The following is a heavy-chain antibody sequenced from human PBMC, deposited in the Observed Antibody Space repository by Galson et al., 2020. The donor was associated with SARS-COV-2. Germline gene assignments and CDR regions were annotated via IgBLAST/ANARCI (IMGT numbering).Heavy chain of an antibody. CDR3: ASDLYNWIRGLDY. V-gene: IGHV3-30*01. CDR1: GFTFSTYA. D-gene: IGHD1-20*01. Sequence: GGSMRLSCATSGFTFSTYAMHWVRQAPGKGPEWVAVISYDGSNKYYADSVKGRFTISRDNSKNTLYLQMNSLRTEDTAVYYCASDLYNWIRGLDYWGQGTLVTVSS. J-gene: IGHJ4*02. CDR2: ISYDGSNK.